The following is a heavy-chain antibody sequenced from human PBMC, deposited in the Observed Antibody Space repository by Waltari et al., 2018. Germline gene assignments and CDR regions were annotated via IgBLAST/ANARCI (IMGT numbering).Heavy chain of an antibody. V-gene: IGHV4-34*01. D-gene: IGHD2-2*01. CDR1: GGSFSGYY. J-gene: IGHJ6*03. Sequence: QVQLQQWGAGLLKPSETLSLTCAVYGGSFSGYYWSWIRQPPGKGLEWIGEINHSGSTNYNPSLKSRVTISVDTSKTQFSLKLSSVTAADTAVYYCARRGGRGHCSSTSCPKHYYYYMDVWGKGTTVTISS. CDR3: ARRGGRGHCSSTSCPKHYYYYMDV. CDR2: INHSGST.